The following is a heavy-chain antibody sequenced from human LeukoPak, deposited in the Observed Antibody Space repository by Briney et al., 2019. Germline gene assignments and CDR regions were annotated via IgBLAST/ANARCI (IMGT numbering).Heavy chain of an antibody. D-gene: IGHD3-3*01. J-gene: IGHJ6*03. Sequence: SETLSLTCAVYGGSFSGYYWSWIRQPPGKGLEWIGEINHSGSTNYNPSLKSRVTISVDTSKNQFSLKLSYVTAADTAVYYCARFVSDFWSGYYSYYYMDVWGKGTTVTVSS. V-gene: IGHV4-34*01. CDR1: GGSFSGYY. CDR3: ARFVSDFWSGYYSYYYMDV. CDR2: INHSGST.